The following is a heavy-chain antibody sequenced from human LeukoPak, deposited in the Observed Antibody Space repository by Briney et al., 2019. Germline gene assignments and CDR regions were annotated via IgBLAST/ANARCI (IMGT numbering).Heavy chain of an antibody. D-gene: IGHD3-22*01. CDR3: ARISGGYYAFDI. Sequence: PGGSLRLSCAASGFTFSSYGMHWVRQAPGKGLEWVAVIWYDGSNKYYADSVKGRFTISRDNSKNTLYLQMNSLRAEDTAVHYCARISGGYYAFDIWGQGTMVTVSS. CDR1: GFTFSSYG. V-gene: IGHV3-33*01. J-gene: IGHJ3*02. CDR2: IWYDGSNK.